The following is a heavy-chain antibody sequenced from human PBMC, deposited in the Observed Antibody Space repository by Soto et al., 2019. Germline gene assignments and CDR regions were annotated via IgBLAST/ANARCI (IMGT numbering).Heavy chain of an antibody. J-gene: IGHJ3*02. CDR1: AFTFSSHA. CDR3: VKVDCTGPGCYGGAFDI. D-gene: IGHD2-8*02. V-gene: IGHV3-23*01. Sequence: GGSLRLSCAASAFTFSSHAMSWVRQAPGKGLEWVSAISGSGGSTDYADSVKGRFTISRANSQNTLYLQMNSLRAEDTAVYYCVKVDCTGPGCYGGAFDIWGQGTMVTVSS. CDR2: ISGSGGST.